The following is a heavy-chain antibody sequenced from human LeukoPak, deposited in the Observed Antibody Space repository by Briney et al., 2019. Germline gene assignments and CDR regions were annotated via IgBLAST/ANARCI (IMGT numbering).Heavy chain of an antibody. CDR1: GFTFSSYA. V-gene: IGHV3-30-3*01. J-gene: IGHJ3*02. CDR3: AKGHQAFLDAFDI. Sequence: GGSLRLSCAASGFTFSSYAMHWVRQAPGKGLEWVAVISYDGSNKYYADSVKGRFTISRDNSKNTLYLQMNSLRAEDTAVYYCAKGHQAFLDAFDIWGQGTMVTVSS. CDR2: ISYDGSNK. D-gene: IGHD2/OR15-2a*01.